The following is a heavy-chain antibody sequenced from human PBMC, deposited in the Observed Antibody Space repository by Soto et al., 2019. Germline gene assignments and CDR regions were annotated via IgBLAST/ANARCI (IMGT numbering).Heavy chain of an antibody. Sequence: EVQLLESGGGLVQPGGSLRLSCAASRFMFSRYAMRWVRQAPGKGLEWVSGISCSGGSKWYADSVKGRFTISRDNSKNMVYLQMNRLSVEDTDQYFCVKEWTPRRAFDSWGQGTQVTVSS. J-gene: IGHJ4*02. CDR3: VKEWTPRRAFDS. CDR1: RFMFSRYA. V-gene: IGHV3-23*01. CDR2: ISCSGGSK. D-gene: IGHD5-12*01.